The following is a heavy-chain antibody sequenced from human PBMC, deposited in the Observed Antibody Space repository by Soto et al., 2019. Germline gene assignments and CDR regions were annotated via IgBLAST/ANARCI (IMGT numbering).Heavy chain of an antibody. J-gene: IGHJ4*02. CDR1: GYTFTSYG. Sequence: QVQLVQSGAEVKKPGASVKVSCKASGYTFTSYGISWVRQAPGQGLEWMGWISAYNGNTNYAQKLQGRVTMTTDTSTSTAYRELRSLRSDDTAVYYCARYDFWSGYYANFDYWGQGTLVTVSS. V-gene: IGHV1-18*01. CDR2: ISAYNGNT. D-gene: IGHD3-3*01. CDR3: ARYDFWSGYYANFDY.